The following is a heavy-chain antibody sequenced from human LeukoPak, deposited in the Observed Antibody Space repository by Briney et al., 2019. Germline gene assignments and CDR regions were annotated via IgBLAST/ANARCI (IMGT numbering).Heavy chain of an antibody. CDR1: GGSFSGYY. Sequence: SETLSLTCAVYGGSFSGYYWSWIRQPPGKGLEWIGEINHSGSTYYNPSLKSRVTISVDTSKNQFSLKLSSVTAADTAVYYCARDGIYDSSGYTQIDYWGQGTLVTVSS. D-gene: IGHD3-22*01. CDR2: INHSGST. CDR3: ARDGIYDSSGYTQIDY. J-gene: IGHJ4*02. V-gene: IGHV4-34*01.